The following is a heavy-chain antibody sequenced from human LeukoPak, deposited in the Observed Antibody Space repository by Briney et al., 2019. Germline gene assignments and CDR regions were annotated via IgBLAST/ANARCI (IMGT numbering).Heavy chain of an antibody. V-gene: IGHV4-39*01. CDR3: ARHDCSSISRRTSPFDP. CDR1: GGSISSSSYY. J-gene: IGHJ5*02. D-gene: IGHD2-2*01. CDR2: IYYSGST. Sequence: SETLSLTCTLSGGSISSSSYYWGWIRQPPGKGLEWIGSIYYSGSTYYNPSLKSRVTISVDTSKNQFSLKLSSVTAADTAVYYCARHDCSSISRRTSPFDPWGQGTLVTISS.